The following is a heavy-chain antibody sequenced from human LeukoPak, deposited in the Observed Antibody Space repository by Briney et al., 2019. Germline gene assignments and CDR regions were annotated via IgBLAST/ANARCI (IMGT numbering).Heavy chain of an antibody. CDR3: ARLIGDRTIYDY. J-gene: IGHJ4*02. CDR2: INQGGSET. D-gene: IGHD6-6*01. CDR1: GFTFRTYW. V-gene: IGHV3-7*01. Sequence: PGGSLRLSCAASGFTFRTYWMSWVRQAPGKGREWVASINQGGSETYYVESVKGRFTISRDNAMNSFFLQMNSLRAEDTAVYYCARLIGDRTIYDYWGQGTLVTVSS.